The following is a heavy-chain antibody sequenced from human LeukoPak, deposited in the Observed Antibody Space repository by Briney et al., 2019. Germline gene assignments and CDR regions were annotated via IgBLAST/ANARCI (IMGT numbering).Heavy chain of an antibody. CDR2: ISSSGSTI. V-gene: IGHV3-11*04. J-gene: IGHJ4*02. Sequence: GGSQRLSCAASGFTFSDYYMSWIRQAPGKGLEWVSYISSSGSTIYYADSVKGRFTISRDNAKNSLYLQMNSLRAEDTAVYYCARGSRYCSSTSCYCDYWGQGTLVTVSS. CDR1: GFTFSDYY. D-gene: IGHD2-2*01. CDR3: ARGSRYCSSTSCYCDY.